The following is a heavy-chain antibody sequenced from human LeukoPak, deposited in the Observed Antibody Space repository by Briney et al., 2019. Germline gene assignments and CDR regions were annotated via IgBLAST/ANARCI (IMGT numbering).Heavy chain of an antibody. CDR3: ARHAASGYTFGY. V-gene: IGHV4-59*08. Sequence: PSETLSLTCTVSGGSISSYYWSWIRQPPGKGLEWIGYIYYSGSTNYNPSLKSRVTISVDTSKNQFSLKLSSVTAADTAVYYCARHAASGYTFGYWGQGTLVTVSS. J-gene: IGHJ4*02. CDR2: IYYSGST. CDR1: GGSISSYY. D-gene: IGHD3-22*01.